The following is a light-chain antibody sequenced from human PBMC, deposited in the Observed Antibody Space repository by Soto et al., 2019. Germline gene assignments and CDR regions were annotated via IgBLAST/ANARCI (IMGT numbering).Light chain of an antibody. J-gene: IGLJ3*02. CDR2: DVS. CDR3: GGWDDSLNGWV. CDR1: SSDVGGYNY. Sequence: QSVLTQPRSVSGSPGQSVTISCTGTSSDVGGYNYVSWYQQHPGKAPKFMIYDVSKRPSGVPDRFSGSKSGNTASLTISGLQVEDEADYHCGGWDDSLNGWVFGGGTKLTVL. V-gene: IGLV2-11*01.